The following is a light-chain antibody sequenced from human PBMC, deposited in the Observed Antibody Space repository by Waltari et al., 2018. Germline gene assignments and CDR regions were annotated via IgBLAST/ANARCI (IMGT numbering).Light chain of an antibody. Sequence: QSVLTQPPSASGAPGQRVTISCSGSYSNIGSNVVNWYQHLPGKAPKHLIYRRERGPSGGRVRFSGSKSDSSASLAVDGLHSEDEADYDCASWDDSLNGHWVFGGGTKVTVL. CDR3: ASWDDSLNGHWV. CDR1: YSNIGSNV. J-gene: IGLJ3*02. CDR2: RRE. V-gene: IGLV1-44*01.